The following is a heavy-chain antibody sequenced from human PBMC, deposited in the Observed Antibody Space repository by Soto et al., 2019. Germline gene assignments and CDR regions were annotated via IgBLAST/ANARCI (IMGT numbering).Heavy chain of an antibody. CDR1: GGTFSRHA. V-gene: IGHV1-8*01. Sequence: QVQLVQSGAEVRKPGSSVKVSCKASGGTFSRHAISWVRQAPGQGLEWMGWMNPNSGNTGYAQKFQGRVTMTRNTSISTAYMELSSLRSEDTAVYYCARGRKDIVVVVAAAGAFDIWGQGTMVTVSS. J-gene: IGHJ3*02. D-gene: IGHD2-15*01. CDR2: MNPNSGNT. CDR3: ARGRKDIVVVVAAAGAFDI.